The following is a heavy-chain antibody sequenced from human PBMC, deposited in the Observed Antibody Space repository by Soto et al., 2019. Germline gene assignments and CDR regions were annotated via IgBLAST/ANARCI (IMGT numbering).Heavy chain of an antibody. CDR1: GGTFSSYA. V-gene: IGHV1-69*13. Sequence: SVKVSCKASGGTFSSYAISWVRLAPGQGLEWMGGIIPIFGTANYAQKFQGRVTITADESTSTAYMELSSLRSEDTAVYYCARCREMATITGFAYRGQGTLVTVSS. J-gene: IGHJ4*02. CDR3: ARCREMATITGFAY. CDR2: IIPIFGTA. D-gene: IGHD5-12*01.